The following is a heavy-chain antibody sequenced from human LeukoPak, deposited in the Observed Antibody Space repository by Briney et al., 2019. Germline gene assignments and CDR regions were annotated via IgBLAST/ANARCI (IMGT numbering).Heavy chain of an antibody. CDR2: IYYSGTT. CDR1: GGSISSSAYY. J-gene: IGHJ4*02. Sequence: PSETLSHTCTVSGGSISSSAYYWGWIRQPPGKGLEWIGSIYYSGTTYYNPSLKSRVTISVDTSKNHFSLKLSSVTAADTAVYYCASARELPSLDPTGDYWGQGTLVTVSS. D-gene: IGHD1-26*01. CDR3: ASARELPSLDPTGDY. V-gene: IGHV4-39*02.